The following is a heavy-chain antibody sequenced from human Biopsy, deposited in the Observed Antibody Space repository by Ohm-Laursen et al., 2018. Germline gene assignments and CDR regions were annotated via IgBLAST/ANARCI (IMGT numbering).Heavy chain of an antibody. V-gene: IGHV1-2*02. Sequence: SVKVSCKASGDAFLGYYLHWVRQAPGQGLEWMGSIYPDSGDTDFAQKFQGRVSMTRDTSVSTAYLELSSLRSDDTAIYYCARDLLEWSLPSWGQGTLVTVSS. J-gene: IGHJ4*02. D-gene: IGHD3-3*01. CDR1: GDAFLGYY. CDR2: IYPDSGDT. CDR3: ARDLLEWSLPS.